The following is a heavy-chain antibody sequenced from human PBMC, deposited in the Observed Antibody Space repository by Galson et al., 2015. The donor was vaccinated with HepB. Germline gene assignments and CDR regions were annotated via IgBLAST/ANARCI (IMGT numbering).Heavy chain of an antibody. D-gene: IGHD3-10*01. V-gene: IGHV3-48*01. Sequence: LRLSCAASGFTFSSYSMNWVRQAPGKGLEWVSYISSSSSTIYYADSVKGRFTISRDNAKNSLYLQMNSLRAEDTAVYYCARSAGEDLWFGELLNPYYYYYGMDVWGQGTTVTVSS. CDR2: ISSSSSTI. CDR3: ARSAGEDLWFGELLNPYYYYYGMDV. J-gene: IGHJ6*02. CDR1: GFTFSSYS.